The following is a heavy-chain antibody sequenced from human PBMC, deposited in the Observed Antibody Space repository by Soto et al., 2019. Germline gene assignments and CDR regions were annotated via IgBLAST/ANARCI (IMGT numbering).Heavy chain of an antibody. D-gene: IGHD5-12*01. CDR1: GFTFTSSA. J-gene: IGHJ6*02. CDR2: IVVGSGNT. Sequence: SVKVSCKASGFTFTSSAVQWVRQARGQRLEWIGWIVVGSGNTNYAQKFQERVTITRDMSTSTAYMELSSLRSEDTAVYYCAADRGNIVATIDYYYGMDVWGQGTMVTVSS. V-gene: IGHV1-58*01. CDR3: AADRGNIVATIDYYYGMDV.